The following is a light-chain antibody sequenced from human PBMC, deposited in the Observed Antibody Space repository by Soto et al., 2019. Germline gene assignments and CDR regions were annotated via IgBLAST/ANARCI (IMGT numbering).Light chain of an antibody. CDR1: QGISSF. V-gene: IGKV1-9*01. CDR2: GAS. J-gene: IGKJ3*01. Sequence: IQLTQSPSSLSASVGDRVTITCRASQGISSFLAWYQQKPGKAPKLLIYGASTLQSGVPSRFSGSGSGTDFTLPIGSLQPEDFATYYCQQLNSFPIPFGPGTQVDIK. CDR3: QQLNSFPIP.